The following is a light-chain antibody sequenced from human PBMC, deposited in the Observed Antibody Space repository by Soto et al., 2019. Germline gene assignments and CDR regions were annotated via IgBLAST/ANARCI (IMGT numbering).Light chain of an antibody. J-gene: IGKJ1*01. CDR1: QSITRW. V-gene: IGKV1-5*01. CDR2: DGS. Sequence: DIPRTQSPSTRSASVGERVTITGRASQSITRWLAWYQKKPGEDPKLLIYDGSTLESGVPSRFSGSGSGTEFTLTISSLQPDDFATYYCQHSNRNPQTFGQGTKLDIK. CDR3: QHSNRNPQT.